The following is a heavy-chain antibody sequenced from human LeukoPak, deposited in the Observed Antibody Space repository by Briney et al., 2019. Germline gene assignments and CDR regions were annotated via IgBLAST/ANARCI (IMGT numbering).Heavy chain of an antibody. CDR3: ARGYCSSTSCWIDP. CDR1: GFTFSDYY. CDR2: ISSSGSTI. J-gene: IGHJ5*02. Sequence: GGSLGLSCAASGFTFSDYYMSWIRQAPGKGLEWVSYISSSGSTIYYADSVKGRFTISRDNAKNSLYLQMNSLRAEDTAVYYCARGYCSSTSCWIDPWGQGTLVTVSS. V-gene: IGHV3-11*01. D-gene: IGHD2-2*01.